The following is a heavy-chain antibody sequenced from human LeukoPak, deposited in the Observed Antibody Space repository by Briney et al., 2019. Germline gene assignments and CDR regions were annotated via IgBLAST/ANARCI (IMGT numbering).Heavy chain of an antibody. CDR3: ARDLRRITIFGVASGGYFDY. J-gene: IGHJ4*02. CDR2: IYYSGST. V-gene: IGHV4-4*02. D-gene: IGHD3-3*01. CDR1: GGSISSSNW. Sequence: PSGTLSLTCAVSGGSISSSNWWSWVRQPPGKGLEWIGSIYYSGSTYYNPSLKSRVTISVDTSKNQFSLKLSSVSAADTAMYYCARDLRRITIFGVASGGYFDYWGQGTLVTVSS.